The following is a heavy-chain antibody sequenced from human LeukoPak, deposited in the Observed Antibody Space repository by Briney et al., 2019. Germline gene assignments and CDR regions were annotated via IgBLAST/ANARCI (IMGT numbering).Heavy chain of an antibody. CDR2: IYPGDSDA. J-gene: IGHJ4*02. Sequence: GESLKISCKGSGYTFTTYWIAWVRQMPGKGLEWMGIIYPGDSDARYSPSFHGQVTISVDESISTAYLQWSSLKASDTAMYYCARRGEAMDPFDYWGQGTLVTVSS. V-gene: IGHV5-51*01. CDR1: GYTFTTYW. CDR3: ARRGEAMDPFDY. D-gene: IGHD5-18*01.